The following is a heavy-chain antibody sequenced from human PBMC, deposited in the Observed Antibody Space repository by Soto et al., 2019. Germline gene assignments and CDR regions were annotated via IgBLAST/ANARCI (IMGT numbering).Heavy chain of an antibody. CDR1: VGSFRGYY. Sequence: SETLSLTCAVYVGSFRGYYWSWIRQPPGKGLEWVGEINHSGNTNYNPSLKSRVIMSVDTSKNQFSLKLSSVTAADTAVYYCVRGLRHSGSNYGAFDIWGQGTMVTVSS. J-gene: IGHJ3*02. D-gene: IGHD1-26*01. CDR2: INHSGNT. CDR3: VRGLRHSGSNYGAFDI. V-gene: IGHV4-34*01.